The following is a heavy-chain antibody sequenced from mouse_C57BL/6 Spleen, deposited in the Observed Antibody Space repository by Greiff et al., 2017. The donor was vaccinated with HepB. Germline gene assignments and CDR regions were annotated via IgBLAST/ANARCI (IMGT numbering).Heavy chain of an antibody. CDR2: ISYDGSN. J-gene: IGHJ1*03. CDR3: ERDPAGEEYFDV. V-gene: IGHV3-6*01. Sequence: EVKLMESGPGLVKPSQSLSLTCSVTGYSITSGYYWNWIRQFPGNKLEWMGYISYDGSNNYNPSLKHRISITRDTSKNQFCLKLNSVTTEDTATYYCERDPAGEEYFDVWGTGTTVTVSS. CDR1: GYSITSGYY.